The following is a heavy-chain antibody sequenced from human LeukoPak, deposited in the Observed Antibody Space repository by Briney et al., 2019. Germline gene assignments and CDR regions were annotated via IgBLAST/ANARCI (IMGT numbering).Heavy chain of an antibody. CDR2: INSDGRST. Sequence: GGSLRLSCAASGFTFSSYWMHWVRQAPGKGLVWVSRINSDGRSTSYADSVKGRFTISRDNAKNTLYLQMNSLRAEDTAVYYFVRAVDKDYDFWSGHYFDYWGQGTLVTVSS. V-gene: IGHV3-74*01. J-gene: IGHJ4*02. D-gene: IGHD3-3*01. CDR3: VRAVDKDYDFWSGHYFDY. CDR1: GFTFSSYW.